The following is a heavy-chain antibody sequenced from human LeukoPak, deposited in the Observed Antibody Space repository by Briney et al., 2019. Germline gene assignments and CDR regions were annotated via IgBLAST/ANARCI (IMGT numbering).Heavy chain of an antibody. D-gene: IGHD3-10*01. CDR1: GGTFSSYA. CDR3: ARDGRHRVLWVGGFEGGWFDP. J-gene: IGHJ5*02. Sequence: ASVKVSCKASGGTFSSYAISWVRQAPGQGLEWMGGIIPIFGTTNYAQKFQGRVTMTRDTSTSTAYMELRSLKSDNTAIYYCARDGRHRVLWVGGFEGGWFDPWGQGTLVTVSS. V-gene: IGHV1-69*05. CDR2: IIPIFGTT.